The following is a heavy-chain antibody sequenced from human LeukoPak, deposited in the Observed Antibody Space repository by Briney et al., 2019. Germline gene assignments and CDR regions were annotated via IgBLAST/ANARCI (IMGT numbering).Heavy chain of an antibody. V-gene: IGHV4-59*08. D-gene: IGHD6-19*01. CDR2: IYYSGST. CDR3: ARIGYSSGWYVGRGGYYFDY. CDR1: GGSISSYY. J-gene: IGHJ4*02. Sequence: SETLSLTCTVSGGSISSYYWSWIRQPPGKGLEWIGYIYYSGSTYYNPSLKSRVTISVDTSKNQFSLKLSSVTAADTAVYYCARIGYSSGWYVGRGGYYFDYWGQGTLVTVSS.